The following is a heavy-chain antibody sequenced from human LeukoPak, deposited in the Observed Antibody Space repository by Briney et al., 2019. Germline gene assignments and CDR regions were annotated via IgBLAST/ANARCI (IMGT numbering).Heavy chain of an antibody. D-gene: IGHD2/OR15-2a*01. Sequence: GGSLRLSCAASGFTFSSYGMHWVRQAPGKGLEWVALIWYDGSNKYYTDSVKGRLTISRDNSKNTLYLQTNSLRAEDTAIYYCAREGPRGNSQFDYWGQGTLVTVSS. CDR2: IWYDGSNK. V-gene: IGHV3-33*01. CDR1: GFTFSSYG. CDR3: AREGPRGNSQFDY. J-gene: IGHJ4*02.